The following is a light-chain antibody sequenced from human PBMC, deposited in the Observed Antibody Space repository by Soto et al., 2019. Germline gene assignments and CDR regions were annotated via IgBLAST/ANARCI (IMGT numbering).Light chain of an antibody. Sequence: EIVMTQSPATLSVSPGERATLSCRASQSVRSNLAWYQQKPGQAPRLLIYGVSTRATGIPARFSGSGSETEFTLTISSLQSEDFAVYSCQQYDNWPPWTFGQGTNVEVK. CDR3: QQYDNWPPWT. CDR1: QSVRSN. V-gene: IGKV3-15*01. CDR2: GVS. J-gene: IGKJ1*01.